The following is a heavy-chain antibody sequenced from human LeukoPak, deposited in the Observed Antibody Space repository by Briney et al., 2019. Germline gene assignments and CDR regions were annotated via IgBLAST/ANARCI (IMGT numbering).Heavy chain of an antibody. Sequence: GGSLRLSCAASGFTFSSYSMNWVRQASGRGLEWVGRIGDKANNYATAYAASVKGRFTISRHDSKNTAYLQMNSLKTEDTAVYYCVGLNYYDTTGPIDFWGQGTLVTVSS. CDR2: IGDKANNYAT. D-gene: IGHD3-22*01. V-gene: IGHV3-73*01. CDR1: GFTFSSYS. CDR3: VGLNYYDTTGPIDF. J-gene: IGHJ4*02.